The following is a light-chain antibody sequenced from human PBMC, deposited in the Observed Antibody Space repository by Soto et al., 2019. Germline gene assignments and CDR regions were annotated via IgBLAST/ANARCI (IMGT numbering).Light chain of an antibody. J-gene: IGKJ3*01. CDR3: QQYNKGPLS. Sequence: EILMTQSPATLSVSPGESATLSCRASQSFTSNLAWYQQKPGQAPRLLIYGASTRATGVPARFSGSGSGREFTLTISSLQSEDFAVYFCQQYNKGPLSFGPGTKVDIK. CDR2: GAS. CDR1: QSFTSN. V-gene: IGKV3-15*01.